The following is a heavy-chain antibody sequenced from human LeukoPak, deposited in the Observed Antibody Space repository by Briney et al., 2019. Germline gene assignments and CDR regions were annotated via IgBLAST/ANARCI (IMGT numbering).Heavy chain of an antibody. CDR3: AREKWVPPYYFYGMDV. V-gene: IGHV1-69*01. J-gene: IGHJ6*02. CDR2: IIPLSHTT. Sequence: GSSAKVSCKASGATFSSYVINWVRQAPGQRLKWMGGIIPLSHTTSYAQKFQGRVTITADESTSTAYMELSRLRSDDTAVYYCAREKWVPPYYFYGMDVWGLGTTLTVSS. D-gene: IGHD1-26*01. CDR1: GATFSSYV.